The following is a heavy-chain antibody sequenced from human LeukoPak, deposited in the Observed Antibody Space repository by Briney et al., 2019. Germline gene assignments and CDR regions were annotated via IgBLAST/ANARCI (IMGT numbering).Heavy chain of an antibody. CDR2: VNGYGNST. J-gene: IGHJ3*02. V-gene: IGHV3-74*01. D-gene: IGHD3-16*02. Sequence: AGSLRLSCAASGFTFSDYWMHWVRQAPGEGLVWVSRVNGYGNSTSYADSVKGRYTISRDNAKNTLYLQMNSLRAEDTAVYYCSVGVITGTFHIWGQGTMVTVSS. CDR3: SVGVITGTFHI. CDR1: GFTFSDYW.